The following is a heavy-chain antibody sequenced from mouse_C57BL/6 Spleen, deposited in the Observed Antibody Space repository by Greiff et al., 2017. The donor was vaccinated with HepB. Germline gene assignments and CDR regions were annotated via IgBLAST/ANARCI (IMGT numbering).Heavy chain of an antibody. J-gene: IGHJ2*01. D-gene: IGHD1-1*01. Sequence: VQLQQSGAELVKPGASVKLSCKASGYTFTEYTIHWVKQRSGQGLEWIGWFYPGSGSIKYNEKFKDKATLTADKSSSTVYMELSRLTSEDSAVYFCARHEERGLITTVVAPYFDYWGQGTTLTVSS. CDR2: FYPGSGSI. CDR1: GYTFTEYT. V-gene: IGHV1-62-2*01. CDR3: ARHEERGLITTVVAPYFDY.